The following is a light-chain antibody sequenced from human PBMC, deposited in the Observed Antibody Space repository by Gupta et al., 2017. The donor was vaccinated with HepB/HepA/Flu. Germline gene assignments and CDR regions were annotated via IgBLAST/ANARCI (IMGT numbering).Light chain of an antibody. CDR1: QSVSSSY. J-gene: IGKJ2*02. CDR2: VAS. Sequence: EIVLTQSPGTLSLSPGERATLSCRASQSVSSSYLAWYQQKPGQAPRLLIYVASSRATGIPDRCSGSGCGTDFTLTISRLEPEDFAVYYCQQYGSSPMCTFGQGTKVEIK. CDR3: QQYGSSPMCT. V-gene: IGKV3-20*01.